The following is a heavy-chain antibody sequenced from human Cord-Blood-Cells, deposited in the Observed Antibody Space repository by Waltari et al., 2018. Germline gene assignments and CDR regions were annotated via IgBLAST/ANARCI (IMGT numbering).Heavy chain of an antibody. Sequence: QVQLVEPGGGVVQPGRSLRLSCAASGFTFSSYGMHSVRQAPGKGLEWVAVISYDGSNRYYADSVKGRFTISRDNSKNTLYLQMNSLRAEDTAVYYCAKDRFSSSWYRGSTPGAWGQGTLVTVSS. CDR2: ISYDGSNR. V-gene: IGHV3-30*18. D-gene: IGHD6-13*01. CDR1: GFTFSSYG. CDR3: AKDRFSSSWYRGSTPGA. J-gene: IGHJ5*02.